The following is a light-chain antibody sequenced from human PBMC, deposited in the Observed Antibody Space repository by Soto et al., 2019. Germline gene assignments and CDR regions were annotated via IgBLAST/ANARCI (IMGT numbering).Light chain of an antibody. CDR1: QSVSNSF. Sequence: EIVLSQSPGTLSLSPEERATLSCRASQSVSNSFLAWYQQAPGQAPRLLMYGASSRATGIPDRFSGSGSGTDFTLTISRLEPEDFAVYFCHQYGSSPSTFGQGTKV. V-gene: IGKV3-20*01. CDR3: HQYGSSPST. CDR2: GAS. J-gene: IGKJ1*01.